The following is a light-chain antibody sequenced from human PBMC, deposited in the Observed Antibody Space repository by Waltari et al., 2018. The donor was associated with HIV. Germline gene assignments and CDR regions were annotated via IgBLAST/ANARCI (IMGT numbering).Light chain of an antibody. Sequence: EIVLTQSPGTLSLSPGETATLSCRASQSVSTSFLAWYQRKPGRSPRLLIYGASIRATGIPDRFSGSGSGTDFTLTISRLEPEDFAVYYCQQYGSSPPKYTFGQGAKLEIK. CDR3: QQYGSSPPKYT. CDR1: QSVSTSF. J-gene: IGKJ2*01. V-gene: IGKV3-20*01. CDR2: GAS.